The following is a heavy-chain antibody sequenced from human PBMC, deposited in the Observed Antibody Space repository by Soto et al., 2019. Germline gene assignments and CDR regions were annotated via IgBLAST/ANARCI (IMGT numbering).Heavy chain of an antibody. Sequence: SETLSLTCTVSGGSISSSSYYWGWIRQPPGKGLEWIGSIYYSGSTYYNPSLKSRVTISVDTSKNQFSLKLSSVTAADTAGYYCXRHVRVGSCGWSGRPATHVDYWGQGTLVIVSS. CDR2: IYYSGST. V-gene: IGHV4-39*01. D-gene: IGHD6-19*01. J-gene: IGHJ4*02. CDR3: XRHVRVGSCGWSGRPATHVDY. CDR1: GGSISSSSYY.